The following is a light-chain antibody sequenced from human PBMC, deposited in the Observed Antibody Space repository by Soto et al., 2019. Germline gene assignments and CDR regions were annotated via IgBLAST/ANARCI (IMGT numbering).Light chain of an antibody. Sequence: QSFLTHPASLSGSPGQSITISCTGTSSDIGGFYYVSWYQHHPGKDPKLMIYQVSNRPSGVSNRFSGSKSGNTASLTISGLQAEDEADYFCSSYSSSSTFYVFGAGTKVTVL. CDR3: SSYSSSSTFYV. V-gene: IGLV2-14*01. CDR2: QVS. J-gene: IGLJ1*01. CDR1: SSDIGGFYY.